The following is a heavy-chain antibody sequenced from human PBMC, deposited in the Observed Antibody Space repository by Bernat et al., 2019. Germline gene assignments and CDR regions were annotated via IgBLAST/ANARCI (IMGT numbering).Heavy chain of an antibody. CDR3: ARWFGVNWCDP. CDR1: GFNFSNFG. D-gene: IGHD3-10*01. Sequence: QVQLVESGGGVVQPGRSLRLSCAASGFNFSNFGMHWVRQTPGKGLEWVAVIWYNGNHKYYADSVKGRFTISRDNSKNTLYLQMNNLRAEDTAVYYCARWFGVNWCDPWGQGTLVTVSS. V-gene: IGHV3-33*01. J-gene: IGHJ5*02. CDR2: IWYNGNHK.